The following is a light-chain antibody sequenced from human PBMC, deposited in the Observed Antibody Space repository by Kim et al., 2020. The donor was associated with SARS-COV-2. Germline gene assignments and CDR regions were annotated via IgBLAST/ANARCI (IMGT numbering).Light chain of an antibody. V-gene: IGKV3-20*01. CDR3: QQYSSSPAT. CDR2: GAS. Sequence: YPRERATPSCRASQSVSRNYLAWYQQKPGQAPRLLIYGASSRATGIPDRFSGSGSGTDFTLTITRLEPEDFAVYYCQQYSSSPATFGQGTKVDIK. J-gene: IGKJ1*01. CDR1: QSVSRNY.